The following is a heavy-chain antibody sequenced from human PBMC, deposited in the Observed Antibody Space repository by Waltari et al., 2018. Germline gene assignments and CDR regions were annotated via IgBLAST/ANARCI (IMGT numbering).Heavy chain of an antibody. V-gene: IGHV4-4*02. CDR2: VRGDGKT. Sequence: QLQLQESGPGLVNPSGTLSLTCGVYGDSLRRTYCWSWVRQPPGKGLEWMGQVRGDGKTNYNPSFASRLTISLDTYNKHFSLKVTSATAADTAVYYCARDRGRGLYLDSWGPGILVTVSP. CDR1: GDSLRRTYC. J-gene: IGHJ4*02. CDR3: ARDRGRGLYLDS. D-gene: IGHD2-15*01.